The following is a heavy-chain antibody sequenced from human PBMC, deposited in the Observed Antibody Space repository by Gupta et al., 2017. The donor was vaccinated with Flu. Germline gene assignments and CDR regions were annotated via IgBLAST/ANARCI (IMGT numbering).Heavy chain of an antibody. CDR3: ARDYGWQQRFDH. Sequence: VRQAPGKGLEWVAMIWRDGSNEYYADSVKGRFTISRDNSKNTLYLQMNSLGAEDTAVYYCARDYGWQQRFDHWGQGTLVTVSS. CDR2: IWRDGSNE. J-gene: IGHJ4*02. D-gene: IGHD3-16*01. V-gene: IGHV3-33*01.